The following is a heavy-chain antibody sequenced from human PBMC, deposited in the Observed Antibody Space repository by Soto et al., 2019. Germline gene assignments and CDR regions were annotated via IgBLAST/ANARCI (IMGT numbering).Heavy chain of an antibody. V-gene: IGHV4-39*01. D-gene: IGHD2-15*01. CDR1: GGSISSSSYY. CDR3: ARQGYCSGGSCP. J-gene: IGHJ5*02. CDR2: IYYSGST. Sequence: SETLSLTCTVSGGSISSSSYYWGWIRQPPGKGLEWIGSIYYSGSTYYNPSLKSRVTISVDTSKNQFSLKLSSVTAADTAVYYCARQGYCSGGSCPWGQGTLVPVSS.